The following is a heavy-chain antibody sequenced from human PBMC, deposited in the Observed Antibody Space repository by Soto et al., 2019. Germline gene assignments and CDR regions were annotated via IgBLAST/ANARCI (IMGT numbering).Heavy chain of an antibody. CDR1: GFTFSNAW. Sequence: EVQLVESGGGLVKPGGSLRLSCAASGFTFSNAWMSWVRQAPGKGLEWVGRIKSKTDGGTTDYAAPVKGRFTISRDDSKNTLYLQMNSLKTEDTAVYYCTTDFKPYYDYVRGSYRYTGFDYWGQGTLVTVSS. V-gene: IGHV3-15*01. CDR2: IKSKTDGGTT. J-gene: IGHJ4*02. CDR3: TTDFKPYYDYVRGSYRYTGFDY. D-gene: IGHD3-16*02.